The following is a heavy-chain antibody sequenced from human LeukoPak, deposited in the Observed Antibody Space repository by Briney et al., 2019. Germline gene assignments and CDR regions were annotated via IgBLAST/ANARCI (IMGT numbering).Heavy chain of an antibody. CDR2: ISYDGSNK. D-gene: IGHD3-10*01. CDR1: GVTFSSYA. V-gene: IGHV3-30-3*01. Sequence: RRSLRLSCAASGVTFSSYAMHWVRQAPGKGLEWVAVISYDGSNKYYADSAKGRFTISRDNSKNTLYLQMNSLRAEDTAVYYCARGGNAATYWGQGTLVTVSS. CDR3: ARGGNAATY. J-gene: IGHJ4*02.